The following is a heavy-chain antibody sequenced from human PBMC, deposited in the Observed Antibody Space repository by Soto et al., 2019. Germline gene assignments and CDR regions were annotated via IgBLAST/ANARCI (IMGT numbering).Heavy chain of an antibody. Sequence: SETLSITCAVYGGSFSGYYWSWIRQPPGKGLEWIGEINHSGSTNYNPSLESRVTISVDTSKNQFSLKLSSVTAADTAVYYCARSYYYDSSGYYVGVYYYYYGMDVWGQGTTVT. D-gene: IGHD3-22*01. CDR3: ARSYYYDSSGYYVGVYYYYYGMDV. J-gene: IGHJ6*02. CDR1: GGSFSGYY. V-gene: IGHV4-34*01. CDR2: INHSGST.